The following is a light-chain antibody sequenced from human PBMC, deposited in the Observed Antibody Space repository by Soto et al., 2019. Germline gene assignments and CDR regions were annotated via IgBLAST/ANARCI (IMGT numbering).Light chain of an antibody. CDR3: QQYAGSPST. CDR1: QTVTSNY. V-gene: IGKV3-20*01. CDR2: GAS. J-gene: IGKJ1*01. Sequence: EIVLTQSPGTLSLSPGERATLSCRASQTVTSNYLAWYQRKPGQAPRLLIYGASSRATYIPDRFSGSGSGTDFTLTITRLEPEDFAVYCCQQYAGSPSTFGQGTKVEIK.